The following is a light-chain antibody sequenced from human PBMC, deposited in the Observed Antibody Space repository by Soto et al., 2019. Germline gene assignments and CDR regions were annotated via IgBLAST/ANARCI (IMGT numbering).Light chain of an antibody. CDR2: DAS. CDR1: QSVKTF. CDR3: QQRSNWPPIT. V-gene: IGKV3-11*01. J-gene: IGKJ5*01. Sequence: ETVLTQSPATLSLSPGERATPSCRASQSVKTFLVWYQQRPGQAPRLLIYDASHRAAGIPARFSGSGFGTDFTLTISSLEPEDAAVYYCQQRSNWPPITFGQGTRLEIK.